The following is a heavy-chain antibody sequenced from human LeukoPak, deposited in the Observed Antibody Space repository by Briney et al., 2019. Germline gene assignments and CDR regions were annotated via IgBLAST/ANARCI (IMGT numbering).Heavy chain of an antibody. CDR3: TTAVLWFGELIRYIDY. CDR2: IKSKTDGGTT. D-gene: IGHD3-10*01. J-gene: IGHJ4*02. Sequence: GGSLRLSCGASGFTFSNAWMNWVRQAPGKGLEWVGRIKSKTDGGTTDYAAPVKGRFTISRDDSKNTLYLQMNSLKTEDTAVHYCTTAVLWFGELIRYIDYWGQGTLVTVSS. V-gene: IGHV3-15*07. CDR1: GFTFSNAW.